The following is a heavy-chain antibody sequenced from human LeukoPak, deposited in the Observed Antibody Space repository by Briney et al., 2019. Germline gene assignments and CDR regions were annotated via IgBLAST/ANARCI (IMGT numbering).Heavy chain of an antibody. CDR2: IYTSGST. CDR1: GGSFSGYY. V-gene: IGHV4-59*10. Sequence: PSETLSLTCAVYGGSFSGYYWSWIRQPPGKGLEWIGRIYTSGSTNYNPSLKSRVTMSVDTSKNQFSLKLSSVTAADTAVYYCARMGGRGYDFWGQGTMVTVSS. CDR3: ARMGGRGYDF. J-gene: IGHJ3*01. D-gene: IGHD3-3*01.